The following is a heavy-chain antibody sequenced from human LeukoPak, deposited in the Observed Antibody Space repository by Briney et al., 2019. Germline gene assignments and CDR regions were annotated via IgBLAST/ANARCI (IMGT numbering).Heavy chain of an antibody. J-gene: IGHJ4*02. Sequence: KAGGSLRLSCAASGFTFSNAWMSWVRQAPGKGLEWVGRIKSKTDGGTTDYAAPVKGRFTISRDDSKNTLYLQMNSLKTEDTAVYYCTTDRITGTTPDYWGQGTLVTVSS. CDR3: TTDRITGTTPDY. CDR2: IKSKTDGGTT. D-gene: IGHD1-20*01. CDR1: GFTFSNAW. V-gene: IGHV3-15*01.